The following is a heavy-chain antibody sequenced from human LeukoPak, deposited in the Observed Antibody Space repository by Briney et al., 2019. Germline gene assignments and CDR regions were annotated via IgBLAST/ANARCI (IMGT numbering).Heavy chain of an antibody. D-gene: IGHD3-16*01. CDR3: GRDEPGGYFVY. CDR2: IKEDGTEI. Sequence: GGSLRLSCTASGFSFSSYWMSWVRQAPGKGPEWVANIKEDGTEIDYADSVRGRFSISRDNAKNSVSLQMSNLRVEDTAAYYCGRDEPGGYFVYWGQGTLVAVSS. J-gene: IGHJ4*02. CDR1: GFSFSSYW. V-gene: IGHV3-7*01.